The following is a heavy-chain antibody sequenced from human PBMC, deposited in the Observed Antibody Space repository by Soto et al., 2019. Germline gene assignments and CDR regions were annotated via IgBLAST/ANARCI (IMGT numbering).Heavy chain of an antibody. J-gene: IGHJ5*02. D-gene: IGHD3-9*01. V-gene: IGHV3-21*01. CDR1: GFTFKSFT. CDR2: ISSSSTSK. Sequence: PGGSLRLSCAASGFTFKSFTMDWVRQAPGKGLEWISSISSSSTSKHYADSVKGRFTISRDNAKNSLFLQMNSLRVEDTAVYFCASSDTPPGSSDWLLLPWGQGTLVTVSS. CDR3: ASSDTPPGSSDWLLLP.